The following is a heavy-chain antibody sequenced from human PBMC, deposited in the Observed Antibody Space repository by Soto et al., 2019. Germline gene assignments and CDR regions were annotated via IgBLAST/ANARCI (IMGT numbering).Heavy chain of an antibody. CDR2: ISAYNGNT. CDR1: GYTFTSYG. V-gene: IGHV1-18*01. D-gene: IGHD3-3*01. Sequence: ASVKVSCKASGYTFTSYGISWVRQAPGQGLEWMGWISAYNGNTNYAQKLQGRVTMTTDTSTSTAYMELRSLRSDDTAVYYCARDLYDFWSGYYHYYYGMDVWGQGTTVTVSS. J-gene: IGHJ6*02. CDR3: ARDLYDFWSGYYHYYYGMDV.